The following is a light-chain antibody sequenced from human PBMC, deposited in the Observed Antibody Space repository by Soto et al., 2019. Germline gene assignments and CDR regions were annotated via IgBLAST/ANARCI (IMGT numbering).Light chain of an antibody. CDR3: SSYTTTNTVV. CDR1: SSDVGAYNF. Sequence: QSALTQPASVSGSPGQSITISCTGTSSDVGAYNFVSWYQQHPGKAPKLIIHEVSNRPSGISNRFSGSKSGNTASLTISGLQAEDEGDYYCSSYTTTNTVVFGGGTKVTVL. CDR2: EVS. V-gene: IGLV2-14*01. J-gene: IGLJ3*02.